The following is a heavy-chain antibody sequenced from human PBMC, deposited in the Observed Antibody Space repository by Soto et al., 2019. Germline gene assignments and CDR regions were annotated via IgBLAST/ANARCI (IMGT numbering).Heavy chain of an antibody. J-gene: IGHJ4*02. CDR2: MYDTGST. CDR1: GASISSSSYY. D-gene: IGHD6-13*01. Sequence: KTSETLSLTGTVSGASISSSSYYWGWIRQPPGKGLEWIGNMYDTGSTYYNPSLRGRVTISGDTSKNQFSLKVSSVTAADTALYYCVGAPSGSSPWTSPLDYWGQGSLVTGSS. V-gene: IGHV4-39*01. CDR3: VGAPSGSSPWTSPLDY.